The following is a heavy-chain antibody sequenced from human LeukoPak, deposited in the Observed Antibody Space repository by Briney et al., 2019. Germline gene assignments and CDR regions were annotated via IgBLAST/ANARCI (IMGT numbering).Heavy chain of an antibody. Sequence: SETLSLTCTVSGGSISSSSYYWGWIRQPPGKGLEWIGSIYYSGSTYYNPSLKSRVTISVDTSKNQFSLKLSSVTAADTAVYYCARHAYVWGSYRPSWFDPWGQGTLVTVSS. V-gene: IGHV4-39*01. CDR3: ARHAYVWGSYRPSWFDP. CDR2: IYYSGST. CDR1: GGSISSSSYY. J-gene: IGHJ5*02. D-gene: IGHD3-16*02.